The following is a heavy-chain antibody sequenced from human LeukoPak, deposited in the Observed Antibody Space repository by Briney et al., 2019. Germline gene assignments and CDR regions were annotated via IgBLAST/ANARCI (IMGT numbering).Heavy chain of an antibody. D-gene: IGHD3-9*01. V-gene: IGHV3-30*02. CDR3: ARKGYFDWSFDY. J-gene: IGHJ4*02. Sequence: PGGSLRLSCAASGFTFSHYGMHWVRQAPAKGLEWVTFIRNDGSSQYYADSVKGRFTISRDNSKNTLYLQMNSLRAEDTAVYYCARKGYFDWSFDYWGQGTLVTVSS. CDR1: GFTFSHYG. CDR2: IRNDGSSQ.